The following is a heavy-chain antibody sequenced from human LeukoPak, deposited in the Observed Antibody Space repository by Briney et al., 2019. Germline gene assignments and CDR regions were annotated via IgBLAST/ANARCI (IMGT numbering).Heavy chain of an antibody. V-gene: IGHV3-21*01. CDR2: ISSSSNYI. D-gene: IGHD4-17*01. Sequence: GRSLRLSCAASGFTFSSFSMNWVRQAPGKGLEWVSSISSSSNYIYYADSVRGRFTISRDNAKNSLSLQMNSLRVEDTAVYYCARDLDGDYGWHFDLWGRGTLVTASS. CDR1: GFTFSSFS. J-gene: IGHJ2*01. CDR3: ARDLDGDYGWHFDL.